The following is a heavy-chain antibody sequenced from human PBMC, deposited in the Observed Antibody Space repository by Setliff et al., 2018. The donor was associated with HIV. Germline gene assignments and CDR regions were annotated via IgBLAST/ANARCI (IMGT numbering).Heavy chain of an antibody. CDR2: IYWSGLT. J-gene: IGHJ4*02. Sequence: PSETLSLTCAVYGGSFSDNYWSWIRQSPGKGLEWIGSIYWSGLTFYNPSLKSRVTISVDTPKNQFSLRLNSVTAADTAVYYCASDISPDDGYNRLHYFDYWGQGTLVTVSS. D-gene: IGHD5-12*01. V-gene: IGHV4-34*01. CDR3: ASDISPDDGYNRLHYFDY. CDR1: GGSFSDNY.